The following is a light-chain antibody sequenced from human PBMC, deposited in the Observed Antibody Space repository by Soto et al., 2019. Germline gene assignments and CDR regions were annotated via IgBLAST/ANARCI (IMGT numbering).Light chain of an antibody. J-gene: IGLJ3*02. Sequence: QSALTQPASVSGSPGQSITISCTGTRSDVGGYNYVSWYQQHPGKAPKLMIYEVSNRPSGVSNRFSGSKSGNTASPTISGLQAEDEADYYCNSYTSTSSWVFGGGTKLTVL. V-gene: IGLV2-14*01. CDR2: EVS. CDR3: NSYTSTSSWV. CDR1: RSDVGGYNY.